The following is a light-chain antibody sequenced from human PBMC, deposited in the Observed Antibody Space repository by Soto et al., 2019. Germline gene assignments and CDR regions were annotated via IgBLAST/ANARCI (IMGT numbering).Light chain of an antibody. J-gene: IGKJ1*01. CDR2: SAS. Sequence: DIPMTQSPSSLSASVGDRVTITCRASRSINTYVNWYQQRPGKAPELLIYSASSLHTGVPSRFSGSGAGTDFTFTINSLLPEDFAIYDCQQTYSTPRTFGQGTKVDIK. V-gene: IGKV1-39*01. CDR3: QQTYSTPRT. CDR1: RSINTY.